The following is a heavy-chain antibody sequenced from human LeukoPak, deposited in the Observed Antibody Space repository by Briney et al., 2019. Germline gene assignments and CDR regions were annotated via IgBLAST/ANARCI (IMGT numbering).Heavy chain of an antibody. Sequence: SQTLSLTCAISGDSVSSNSAAWNWIRQSPSRGLEWLGRTYYRSKWYNDYAVSVKSRITINPDTSKNQFSLQLNSVTPEDTAVYYCAREVGPYGSGSYYKFDYWGQGTLVTVSP. CDR2: TYYRSKWYN. J-gene: IGHJ4*02. D-gene: IGHD3-10*01. CDR1: GDSVSSNSAA. V-gene: IGHV6-1*01. CDR3: AREVGPYGSGSYYKFDY.